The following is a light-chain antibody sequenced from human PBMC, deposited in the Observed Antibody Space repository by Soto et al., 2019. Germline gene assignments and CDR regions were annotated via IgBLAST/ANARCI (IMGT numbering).Light chain of an antibody. Sequence: IQMTQSPSSLSASVGDRVTITCRASQGIRSDLGWYQQKPGIAPKLLIFAASNLQRGVPSRFSGSGSGTDFTLTISSLQPEDFATYYCLQLYNYPRTFDQGTKVEFK. CDR1: QGIRSD. V-gene: IGKV1-6*01. CDR2: AAS. J-gene: IGKJ1*01. CDR3: LQLYNYPRT.